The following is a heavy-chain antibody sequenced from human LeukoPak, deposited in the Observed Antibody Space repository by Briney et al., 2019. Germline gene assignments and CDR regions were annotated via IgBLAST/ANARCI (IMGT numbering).Heavy chain of an antibody. CDR1: GFTFSSYW. J-gene: IGHJ6*02. CDR3: ARDRRFGVTLYGMDV. D-gene: IGHD3-10*01. CDR2: IKQDGSEK. Sequence: PGGSLRLSCAASGFTFSSYWMSWVRQAPGKGLEWVANIKQDGSEKFYVDSVKGRFTISRDNAKNSLYLQMNSLRAEDTAVYYCARDRRFGVTLYGMDVWGQGTTVTVSS. V-gene: IGHV3-7*01.